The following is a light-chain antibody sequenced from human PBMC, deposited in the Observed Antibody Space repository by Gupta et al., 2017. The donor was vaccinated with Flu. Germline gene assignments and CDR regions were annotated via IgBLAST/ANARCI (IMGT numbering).Light chain of an antibody. Sequence: QSVLPQPPSASGTPGQRFTLFCSGSSSNIGSNTVNWYQQLPGTAPKLLIFSSYQRPSGVPDRFSGSKSGTSASLAISGLQSEDEAEYYCAAWDDSLNGWVFGGGTKLTVL. CDR2: SSY. V-gene: IGLV1-44*01. CDR1: SSNIGSNT. CDR3: AAWDDSLNGWV. J-gene: IGLJ3*02.